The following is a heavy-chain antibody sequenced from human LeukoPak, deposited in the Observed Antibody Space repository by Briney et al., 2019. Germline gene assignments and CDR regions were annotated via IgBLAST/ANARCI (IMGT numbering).Heavy chain of an antibody. V-gene: IGHV4-61*02. Sequence: SQTLSLTCAVSGASITTRSFYWSWLRQPAGKGLEWIGRIYTSGRIDYNPSLKSRVTISLDTSKNQFSLSLTSVTAADTAVYYCATDPGSPGGSPLDKWGQGTLVTVPS. J-gene: IGHJ4*02. D-gene: IGHD3-16*01. CDR3: ATDPGSPGGSPLDK. CDR1: GASITTRSFY. CDR2: IYTSGRI.